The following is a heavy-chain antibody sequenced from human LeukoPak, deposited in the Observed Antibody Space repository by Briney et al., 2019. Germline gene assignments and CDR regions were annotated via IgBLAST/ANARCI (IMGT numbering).Heavy chain of an antibody. D-gene: IGHD5-12*01. CDR2: LNPNSGGT. Sequence: GASVKVSCKASGYTVTGYYMHWVRQAPGQGLEWMGWLNPNSGGTNYAQKFQGRVTMTRDTSISTAYMELSRLRSDDTVVYYCARPRASGYDRFDYWGQGTLVTVSS. CDR1: GYTVTGYY. CDR3: ARPRASGYDRFDY. J-gene: IGHJ4*02. V-gene: IGHV1-2*02.